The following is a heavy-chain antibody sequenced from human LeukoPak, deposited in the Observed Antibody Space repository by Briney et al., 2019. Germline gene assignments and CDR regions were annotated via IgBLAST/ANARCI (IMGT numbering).Heavy chain of an antibody. CDR2: IYTSGST. D-gene: IGHD5-18*01. CDR1: GDSISIYY. CDR3: ARALRGYSYGSYYYYMDV. J-gene: IGHJ6*03. Sequence: SETLSLTCSVSGDSISIYYWSWIRQPAGKGLEWIGRIYTSGSTNYNPSLKSRVTMSVDTSKNQFSLKLSSVTAADTAVYYCARALRGYSYGSYYYYMDVWGKGTTVTVSS. V-gene: IGHV4-4*07.